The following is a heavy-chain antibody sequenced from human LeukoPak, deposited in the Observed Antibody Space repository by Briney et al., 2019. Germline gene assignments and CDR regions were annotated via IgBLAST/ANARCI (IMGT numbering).Heavy chain of an antibody. Sequence: SETLSLTCTVSGDSISSYYWSWIRQPPGKGLEWIGYIYNSGRTNYNPSLKSRVTISVDTSKNQFSLRLRSVTAADTAVYYCARGHXNCXPTSCXFPSDYWGQGTLVTVSX. D-gene: IGHD2-2*01. CDR3: ARGHXNCXPTSCXFPSDY. V-gene: IGHV4-59*01. J-gene: IGHJ4*02. CDR2: IYNSGRT. CDR1: GDSISSYY.